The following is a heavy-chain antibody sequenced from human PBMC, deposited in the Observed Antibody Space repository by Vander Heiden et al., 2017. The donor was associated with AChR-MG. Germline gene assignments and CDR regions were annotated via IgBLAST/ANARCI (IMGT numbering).Heavy chain of an antibody. Sequence: EVQLVESGGGLVQPGGSLRRSCAASGFAFGSYWIHWVRQAPGKGLVWVPRINSDGSSTNYADSVKGRFTISRDNAKNTVYLQMNSLRAEDTAVYYCTRVKLSPAGVVTLPFDYWGQGTLVTVSS. CDR1: GFAFGSYW. CDR2: INSDGSST. D-gene: IGHD3-3*01. J-gene: IGHJ4*02. CDR3: TRVKLSPAGVVTLPFDY. V-gene: IGHV3-74*01.